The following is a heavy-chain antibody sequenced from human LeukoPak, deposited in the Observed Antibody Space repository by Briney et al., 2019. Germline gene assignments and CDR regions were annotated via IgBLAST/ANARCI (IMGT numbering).Heavy chain of an antibody. CDR1: GGSISSGDYY. CDR2: IYYSGST. V-gene: IGHV4-30-4*01. J-gene: IGHJ6*04. CDR3: ARDRISDYVIYGMDV. Sequence: SETLSLTYTVSGGSISSGDYYWSWIRQPPGKGLEWIGYIYYSGSTYYNPSLKSRVTISVDTSKSQFSLKLSSVTAADTAVYYCARDRISDYVIYGMDVWGKGTTVTVSS. D-gene: IGHD4-17*01.